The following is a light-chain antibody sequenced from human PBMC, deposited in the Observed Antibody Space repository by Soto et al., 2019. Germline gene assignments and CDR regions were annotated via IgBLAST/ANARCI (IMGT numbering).Light chain of an antibody. CDR2: DAS. J-gene: IGKJ2*01. V-gene: IGKV1-5*01. Sequence: DIQMTQSPYTLSPSVGDRVSITCRASQSISGWLAWYQQKPGKAHKLLIYDASSLESGVPSRFSGSGSGTEFSLTISRLQPDDFATYYCQQYNSYSVNAFGQGTKLEIK. CDR3: QQYNSYSVNA. CDR1: QSISGW.